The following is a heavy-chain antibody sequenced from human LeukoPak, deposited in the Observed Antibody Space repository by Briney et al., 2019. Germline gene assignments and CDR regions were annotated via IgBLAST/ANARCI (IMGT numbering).Heavy chain of an antibody. CDR1: GGTFSSYA. CDR2: IIPILGIA. J-gene: IGHJ2*01. D-gene: IGHD2-2*01. Sequence: SVKVSCKASGGTFSSYAISWVRQAPGQGLEWMGRIIPILGIANYAQKLQGRVTITADKSTSTAYMELSSLRSEDTAVYYCAGSGGIVVVPAATYDWYFDLWGRGTLVTVSS. CDR3: AGSGGIVVVPAATYDWYFDL. V-gene: IGHV1-69*04.